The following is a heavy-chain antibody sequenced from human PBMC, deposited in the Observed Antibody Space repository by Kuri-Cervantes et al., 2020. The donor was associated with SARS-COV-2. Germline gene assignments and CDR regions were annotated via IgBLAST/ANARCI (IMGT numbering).Heavy chain of an antibody. CDR2: INPSGGST. CDR3: AREVAEVGRSAAGGQVGMDV. Sequence: ASVKVSCKASGYTFTSYYMHWVRQAPGQGLEWMGIINPSGGSTSYAQKFQGRVTRTRDTSKSTVSMELSSLRSEDTAVYYCAREVAEVGRSAAGGQVGMDVWGQETTVTVSS. CDR1: GYTFTSYY. D-gene: IGHD6-25*01. V-gene: IGHV1-46*01. J-gene: IGHJ6*02.